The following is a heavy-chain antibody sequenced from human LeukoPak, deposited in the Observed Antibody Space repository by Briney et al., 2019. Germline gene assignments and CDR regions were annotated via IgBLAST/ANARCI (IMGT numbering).Heavy chain of an antibody. V-gene: IGHV4-34*01. D-gene: IGHD4/OR15-4a*01. Sequence: PSETLSLTCAVYGGSFGGYYWSWIRQPPGKGLEWIGEINHSGSTNYNPSLKSRVTISVDTSKNQFSLKLSSVTAADTAVYYCARSNGAKRALDIWGQGTMVTVSS. J-gene: IGHJ3*02. CDR3: ARSNGAKRALDI. CDR1: GGSFGGYY. CDR2: INHSGST.